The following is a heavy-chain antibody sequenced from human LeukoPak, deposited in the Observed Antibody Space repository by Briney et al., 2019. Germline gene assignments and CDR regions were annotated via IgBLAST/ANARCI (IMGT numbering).Heavy chain of an antibody. CDR2: IHHDGST. J-gene: IGHJ4*02. V-gene: IGHV4-4*02. Sequence: PSGTLSLTCGVSGASGASISNGYWWSWVRQPPGKGLEWIGEIHHDGSTNYNPSLKSRVTISVDKSKNHFSVMLTPVTAADTAVYYCARNAYYSADYWGQGTLVTVSS. CDR3: ARNAYYSADY. D-gene: IGHD3-22*01. CDR1: GASGASISNGYW.